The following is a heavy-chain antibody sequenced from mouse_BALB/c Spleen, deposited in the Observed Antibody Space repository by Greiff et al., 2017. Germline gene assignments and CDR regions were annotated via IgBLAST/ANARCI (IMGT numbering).Heavy chain of an antibody. J-gene: IGHJ2*01. CDR3: ARKTGVDY. D-gene: IGHD4-1*01. Sequence: VQVVESGAELAKPGASVKMSCKASGYTFTSYWMHWVKQRPGQGLEWIGYINPSTGYTEYNQKFKDKATLTADKSSSTAYMQLSSLTSEDSAVYYCARKTGVDYWGQGTTLTVSS. CDR1: GYTFTSYW. CDR2: INPSTGYT. V-gene: IGHV1-7*01.